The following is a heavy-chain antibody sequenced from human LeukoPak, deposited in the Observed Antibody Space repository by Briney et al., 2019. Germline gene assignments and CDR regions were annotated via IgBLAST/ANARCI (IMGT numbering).Heavy chain of an antibody. D-gene: IGHD6-13*01. CDR3: ARDRATPSQYSSSWHWGTLFDY. CDR2: TYYRSKWYN. J-gene: IGHJ4*02. Sequence: SQTLSLTCAISGDSVSSNSAAWNWIRQSPSRGLEWLGRTYYRSKWYNDYAVSVKSRITINPDTSKNQFSLQLNSVTPEDTAVYYCARDRATPSQYSSSWHWGTLFDYWGQGTLVTVSS. CDR1: GDSVSSNSAA. V-gene: IGHV6-1*01.